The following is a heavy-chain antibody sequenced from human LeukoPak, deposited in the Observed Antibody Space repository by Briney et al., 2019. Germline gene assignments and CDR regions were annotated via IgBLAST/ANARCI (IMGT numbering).Heavy chain of an antibody. J-gene: IGHJ5*02. D-gene: IGHD5-12*01. CDR1: GGSISSYY. CDR2: IYTSGST. V-gene: IGHV4-4*07. Sequence: SETLSLTCTVSGGSISSYYWSWIRQPAGKGLEWIGRIYTSGSTNYNPSLKSRVTISVDRSKNQFSLKLSSVTAADTAVYYCAIRAGYGRFGPWGQGTLVTVSS. CDR3: AIRAGYGRFGP.